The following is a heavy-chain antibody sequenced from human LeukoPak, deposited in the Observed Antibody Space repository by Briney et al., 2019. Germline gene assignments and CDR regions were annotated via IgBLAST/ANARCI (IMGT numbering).Heavy chain of an antibody. J-gene: IGHJ4*02. D-gene: IGHD2-2*03. CDR2: ISGSGPYT. CDR1: GFTFSSYA. V-gene: IGHV3-23*01. Sequence: QPGGSLRLSCAASGFTFSSYAMSWVRQAPGKGLEWVSGISGSGPYTFYTDSVKGRFTISRDSSKNTLYLQMNSLRAEDTALYYCAKHGYCSGTSCYALDYWGQGTLVTVSS. CDR3: AKHGYCSGTSCYALDY.